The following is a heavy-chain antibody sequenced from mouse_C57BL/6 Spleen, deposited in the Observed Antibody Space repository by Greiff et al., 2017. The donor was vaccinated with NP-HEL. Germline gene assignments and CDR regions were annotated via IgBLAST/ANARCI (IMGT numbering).Heavy chain of an antibody. D-gene: IGHD1-1*01. V-gene: IGHV5-16*01. Sequence: EVQVVESEGGLVQPGSSMKLSCTASGFTFSDYYMAWVRQVPEKGLEWVANINYDGSSTYYLDSLKSRFIISRDNAKNILYLQMSSLKSEDTATYYCAREGREYYGSRYYAMDYWGQGTSVTVAS. CDR1: GFTFSDYY. J-gene: IGHJ4*01. CDR2: INYDGSST. CDR3: AREGREYYGSRYYAMDY.